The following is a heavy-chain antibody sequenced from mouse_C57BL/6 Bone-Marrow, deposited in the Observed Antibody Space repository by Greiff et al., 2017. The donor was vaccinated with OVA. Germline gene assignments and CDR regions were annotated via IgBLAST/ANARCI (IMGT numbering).Heavy chain of an antibody. CDR1: GFSFNTYA. D-gene: IGHD1-1*01. Sequence: EVQLVESGGGLVQPKGSLKLSCAASGFSFNTYAMNWVRQAPGKGLEWVARIRSKSNNYATYYADSVKDRFTISRDDSESMLYLQMNNLKTEDTAMYYCVRQLLRCLYFDVWGTGTTVTVSS. CDR3: VRQLLRCLYFDV. J-gene: IGHJ1*03. CDR2: IRSKSNNYAT. V-gene: IGHV10-1*01.